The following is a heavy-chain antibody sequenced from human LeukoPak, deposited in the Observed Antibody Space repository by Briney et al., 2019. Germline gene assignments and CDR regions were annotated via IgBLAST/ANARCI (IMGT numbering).Heavy chain of an antibody. D-gene: IGHD5-24*01. CDR1: GFSFVDYG. CDR2: INPYNGST. Sequence: GASVKVSCKTSGFSFVDYGVNSLRQAPGQGLEWMGWINPYNGSTKYAQKLQGRATVTTDTSTNTTYLEVRSLRSDDTAVYYCARAEMATRPSDYWGQGTLVTVSS. J-gene: IGHJ4*02. CDR3: ARAEMATRPSDY. V-gene: IGHV1-18*01.